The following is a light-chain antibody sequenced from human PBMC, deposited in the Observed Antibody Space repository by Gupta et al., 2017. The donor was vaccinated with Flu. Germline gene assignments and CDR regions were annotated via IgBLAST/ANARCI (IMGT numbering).Light chain of an antibody. CDR3: QHYCSSPAWT. CDR2: GAS. V-gene: IGKV3-20*01. Sequence: EIVLTQSPGTLSLSPGERATLSCRASQSVSNNYLAWYYQKPGQAPRLLIYGASSRATGIPDRFRGSWSGTDFTLTISRREPEDFPVYYCQHYCSSPAWTFGQGTKVEI. CDR1: QSVSNNY. J-gene: IGKJ1*01.